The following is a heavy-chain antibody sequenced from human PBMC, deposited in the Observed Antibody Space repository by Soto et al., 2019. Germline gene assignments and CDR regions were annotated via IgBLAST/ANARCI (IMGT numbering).Heavy chain of an antibody. CDR3: ARDPRLCSYTSCYDGYYYYYMDV. CDR1: GFTFNNYG. Sequence: EVQLVESGGGLVQPGGSLRLSCAASGFTFNNYGMYWVRQAPGKGLEWVSYISSSGSNIYYADSVKGRFTISRDNARNSLYLQMDSLRAEDTAIYYCARDPRLCSYTSCYDGYYYYYMDVWGKGTTVTVSS. CDR2: ISSSGSNI. D-gene: IGHD2-2*01. J-gene: IGHJ6*03. V-gene: IGHV3-48*01.